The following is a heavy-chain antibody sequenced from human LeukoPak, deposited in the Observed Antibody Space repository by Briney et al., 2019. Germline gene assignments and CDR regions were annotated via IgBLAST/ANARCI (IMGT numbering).Heavy chain of an antibody. J-gene: IGHJ4*02. D-gene: IGHD1-20*01. CDR1: GGSISSGGYY. CDR3: ARHPLYNWKAPFDY. CDR2: IYYSGST. V-gene: IGHV4-31*03. Sequence: PSQTLSLTCTVSGGSISSGGYYWSWIRQHPGKGLEWIGYIYYSGSTYYNPSLKSRVTISVDTSKNQFSLKLSSVTAADTAVYYCARHPLYNWKAPFDYWGQGTLVTVSS.